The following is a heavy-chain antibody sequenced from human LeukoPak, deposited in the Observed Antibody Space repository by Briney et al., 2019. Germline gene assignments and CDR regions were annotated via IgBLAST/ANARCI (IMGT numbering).Heavy chain of an antibody. Sequence: PGGSLRLSCAASGFTFDDYGMSWVRQAPGRGLEWVSGINWSGSNTGYADSVKGQFTISRDNAKNSLYLQMNSLRVEDTALYYCARDLGGWPPSYYFDYWGQGTLVTVSS. CDR2: INWSGSNT. J-gene: IGHJ4*02. CDR1: GFTFDDYG. D-gene: IGHD6-19*01. V-gene: IGHV3-20*04. CDR3: ARDLGGWPPSYYFDY.